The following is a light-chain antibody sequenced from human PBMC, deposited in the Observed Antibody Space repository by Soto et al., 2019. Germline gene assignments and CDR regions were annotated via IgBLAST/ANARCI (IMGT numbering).Light chain of an antibody. V-gene: IGLV3-25*03. Sequence: SYELTQPPSVSVSPGQTARITCSGDALSNQFANWYQQRPGQAPIVMIYKDSERPSGIPERFSGSSSGTTVTLTISGVQADDEADYYCQSQSADSNGAVVFGGGTKLTVL. CDR3: QSADSNGAVV. J-gene: IGLJ2*01. CDR1: ALSNQF. CDR2: KDS.